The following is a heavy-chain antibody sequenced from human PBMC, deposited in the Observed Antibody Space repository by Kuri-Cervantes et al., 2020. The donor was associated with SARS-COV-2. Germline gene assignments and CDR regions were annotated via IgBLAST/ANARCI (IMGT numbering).Heavy chain of an antibody. V-gene: IGHV3-11*05. CDR1: GFTFSDYY. CDR3: ARDPRGVVNPYYYYGMDV. D-gene: IGHD3-3*01. J-gene: IGHJ6*02. Sequence: GESLKISCAASGFTFSDYYMSWIRQAPGKGLEWVSYISSSSSYTNYADSVKGRFTISRDNAKNSRYLQMNSLRTEDTAVYYCARDPRGVVNPYYYYGMDVWGQGTTVTVSS. CDR2: ISSSSSYT.